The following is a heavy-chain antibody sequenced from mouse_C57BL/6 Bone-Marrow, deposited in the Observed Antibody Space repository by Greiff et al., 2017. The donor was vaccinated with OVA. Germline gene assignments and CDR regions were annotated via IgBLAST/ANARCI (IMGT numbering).Heavy chain of an antibody. CDR3: ARTPYGSSKGYYFDY. J-gene: IGHJ2*01. CDR2: IYPRSGNT. Sequence: QVQLQQSGAELARPGASVKLSCKASGYTFTSYGISWVKQRTGQGLEWIGEIYPRSGNTYYNEKFKGKATLTADKSSSTAYMELRSLTSEDSAVYFGARTPYGSSKGYYFDYWGQGTTLTVSS. D-gene: IGHD1-1*01. V-gene: IGHV1-81*01. CDR1: GYTFTSYG.